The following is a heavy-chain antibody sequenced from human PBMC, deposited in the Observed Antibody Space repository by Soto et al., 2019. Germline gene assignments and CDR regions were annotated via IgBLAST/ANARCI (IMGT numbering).Heavy chain of an antibody. CDR1: GFSLSTSGVG. V-gene: IGHV2-5*01. J-gene: IGHJ5*02. Sequence: SGPTLVNPTQTLTLTCTFSGFSLSTSGVGVGWIRQPPGKALEWLALIYWNDDKRYSPSLKSRLTITKDTSKNQVVLTMTNMDPVDTATYYCAHRPIIAAPWYNWFDPWGQGTLVTVSS. CDR3: AHRPIIAAPWYNWFDP. D-gene: IGHD6-6*01. CDR2: IYWNDDK.